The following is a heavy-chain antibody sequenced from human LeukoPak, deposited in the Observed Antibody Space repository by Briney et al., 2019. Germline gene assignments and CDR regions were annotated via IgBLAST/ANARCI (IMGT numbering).Heavy chain of an antibody. D-gene: IGHD6-13*01. CDR2: ISAYNGNT. J-gene: IGHJ4*02. CDR1: GYTFTSYG. Sequence: ASVKVSCKASGYTFTSYGISWVRQAPGQGLEWMGWISAYNGNTNYARKLQGRVTMTRDTSTSTVYMELSSLRSEDTAVYYCARDPPSIAAAGISPTYYFDYWGQGTLVTVSS. CDR3: ARDPPSIAAAGISPTYYFDY. V-gene: IGHV1-18*01.